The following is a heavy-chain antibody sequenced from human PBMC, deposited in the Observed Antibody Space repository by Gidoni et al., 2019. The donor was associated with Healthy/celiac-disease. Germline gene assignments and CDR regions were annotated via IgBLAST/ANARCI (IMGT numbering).Heavy chain of an antibody. Sequence: QVQLQPWGAGLLKPSETLSLTCAVYGGSFIGYYWRWIRQPPGKGLEWIGEINHSGSTNYNPALKSRVTISVDTSKNQFSLKLSSVTAADTAVYYCASLPVAAAGSYYYYYMDVWGKGTTVTVSS. J-gene: IGHJ6*03. CDR1: GGSFIGYY. CDR3: ASLPVAAAGSYYYYYMDV. CDR2: INHSGST. D-gene: IGHD6-13*01. V-gene: IGHV4-34*01.